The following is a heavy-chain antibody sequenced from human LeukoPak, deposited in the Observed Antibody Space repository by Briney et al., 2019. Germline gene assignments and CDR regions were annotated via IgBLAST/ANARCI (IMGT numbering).Heavy chain of an antibody. J-gene: IGHJ4*02. Sequence: SETLSLTCAVYGGSFSGYYWSWIRQPPGKGLEWIGEINHSGYTNYNPSLKSRVTISVDTSKNQFSLNLSSVTAADTAVYYCARDEQQLVFHYFDYWGQGTLVTVSS. CDR3: ARDEQQLVFHYFDY. CDR2: INHSGYT. CDR1: GGSFSGYY. D-gene: IGHD6-13*01. V-gene: IGHV4-34*01.